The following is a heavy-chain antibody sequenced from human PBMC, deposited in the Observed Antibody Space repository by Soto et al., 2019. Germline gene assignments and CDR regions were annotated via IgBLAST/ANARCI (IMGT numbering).Heavy chain of an antibody. V-gene: IGHV3-30*18. Sequence: PGGSLRLSCAASGFIFSNYGMHWVRQAPGKGLEWVAVVSSAGSTKYYADSVKGRFTISRDNSKNTVFLQMNSLRAEDTAVYYCAKDLGYSYGGFFDYRGQGTLVTVSS. CDR2: VSSAGSTK. J-gene: IGHJ4*02. D-gene: IGHD5-18*01. CDR1: GFIFSNYG. CDR3: AKDLGYSYGGFFDY.